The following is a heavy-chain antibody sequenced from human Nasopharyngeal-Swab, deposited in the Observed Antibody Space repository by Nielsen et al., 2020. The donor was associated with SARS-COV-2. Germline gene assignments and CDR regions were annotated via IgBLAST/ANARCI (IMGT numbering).Heavy chain of an antibody. CDR3: ARDIEEWLVVPSLSFDC. V-gene: IGHV1-18*01. J-gene: IGHJ4*02. CDR1: GYSFRSYG. D-gene: IGHD3-3*01. CDR2: ISVYNADT. Sequence: ASVKVSCKASGYSFRSYGINCVRQAPGQGLECMVWISVYNADTNYAQKIQGRVSVTTDTSTSTAYMELRSLRSDDTAVYYCARDIEEWLVVPSLSFDCWGQGTLVTVSS.